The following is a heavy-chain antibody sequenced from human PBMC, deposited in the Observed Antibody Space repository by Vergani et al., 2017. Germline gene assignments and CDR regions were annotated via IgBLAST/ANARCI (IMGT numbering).Heavy chain of an antibody. CDR1: GFPLSNAW. V-gene: IGHV3-74*01. CDR3: ARSLVVGKGGY. J-gene: IGHJ4*02. CDR2: VRFDGSDT. Sequence: EVQLVESGGGLVQPGGSLRLSCAASGFPLSNAWIHWVRQGPGKGLEWVSRVRFDGSDTVYADSVKGRFTISRDNAKNSLYLEMNSLRVEDAAVYFWARSLVVGKGGYWGQGTRVAVSS. D-gene: IGHD2-8*02.